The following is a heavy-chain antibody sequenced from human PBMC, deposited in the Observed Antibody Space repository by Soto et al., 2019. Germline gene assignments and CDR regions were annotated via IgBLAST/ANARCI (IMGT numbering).Heavy chain of an antibody. CDR3: ARVGCTDCYSGVSFDY. D-gene: IGHD2-15*01. CDR1: GFTFSSYA. Sequence: QVQLVESGGGVVQPGRSLRLSCAASGFTFSSYAMHWVRQAPGKGLEWVAVISYDGSNKYYADSVKGRFTISRDNSKNTMYLQMNSLRAVETAVYYCARVGCTDCYSGVSFDYWGQGTLVTVSS. CDR2: ISYDGSNK. V-gene: IGHV3-30-3*01. J-gene: IGHJ4*02.